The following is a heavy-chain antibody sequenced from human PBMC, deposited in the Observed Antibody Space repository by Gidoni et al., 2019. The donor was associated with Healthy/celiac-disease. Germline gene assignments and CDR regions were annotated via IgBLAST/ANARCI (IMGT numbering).Heavy chain of an antibody. Sequence: QVQLVQSGAAVNKPGASVKVSCKASGYTVTSYYMHWVRQAPGQGLEWMGIINPSGGSTSYAQKFQGRVTMTRDTSTSTVYMELSSLRSEDTAVYYCLVDYGGNLAYWGQGTLVTVSS. V-gene: IGHV1-46*01. CDR2: INPSGGST. D-gene: IGHD4-17*01. J-gene: IGHJ4*02. CDR1: GYTVTSYY. CDR3: LVDYGGNLAY.